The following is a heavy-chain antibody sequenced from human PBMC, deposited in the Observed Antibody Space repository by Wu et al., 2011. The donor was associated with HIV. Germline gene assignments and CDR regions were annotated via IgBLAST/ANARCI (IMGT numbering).Heavy chain of an antibody. CDR3: ARRAWLGPHYYFDY. J-gene: IGHJ4*02. V-gene: IGHV1-69*06. Sequence: QVQLVQSGAEVKKPGSSVKVSCKASGGTFSSYAISWVRQAPGQGLEWMGGIIPIFGTAKYVQKFQGRVTMTRDTSTSTGYMELSSLRSEDTAVYYCARRAWLGPHYYFDYWGQGTLVTVSS. D-gene: IGHD3-10*01. CDR2: IIPIFGTA. CDR1: GGTFSSYA.